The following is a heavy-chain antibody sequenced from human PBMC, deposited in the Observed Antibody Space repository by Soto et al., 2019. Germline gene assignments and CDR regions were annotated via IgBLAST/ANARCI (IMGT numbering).Heavy chain of an antibody. V-gene: IGHV3-30*18. J-gene: IGHJ6*02. D-gene: IGHD6-6*01. Sequence: TGGSLRLSCAASGFTFSSYGMHWVRQAPGKGLEWVAVISYDGSNKYYADSVKGRFTISRDNSKNTLYLQMNSLRAEDTAVYYCAKALPIAARRNYYYYGMNVWGQGTTVTVSS. CDR2: ISYDGSNK. CDR1: GFTFSSYG. CDR3: AKALPIAARRNYYYYGMNV.